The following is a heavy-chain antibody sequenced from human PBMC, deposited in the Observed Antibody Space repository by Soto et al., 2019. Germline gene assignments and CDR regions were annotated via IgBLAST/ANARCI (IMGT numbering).Heavy chain of an antibody. CDR1: GGSFSGYY. CDR3: ARGKQWPAYYYYGMDV. CDR2: INHSGIT. V-gene: IGHV4-34*01. Sequence: QVQLQQWGAGLLKPSETLSLTCAVYGGSFSGYYWSWIRQPPGKGLEWIGEINHSGITNYNPSLKSRANISVDTSKNQFSQTLSSVTAADTAVYYCARGKQWPAYYYYGMDVWGQGTTVSVSS. J-gene: IGHJ6*02. D-gene: IGHD6-19*01.